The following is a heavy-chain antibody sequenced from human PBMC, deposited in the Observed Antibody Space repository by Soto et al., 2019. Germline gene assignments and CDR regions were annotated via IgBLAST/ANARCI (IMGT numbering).Heavy chain of an antibody. CDR1: GFTFSSYA. Sequence: QVQLVESGGGVVQPGRSLRLSCAASGFTFSSYAMHWVRQAPGKGLEWVAVISYDGSNKYYADSVKGRFTISRDNSKNTLYLQRNSLRAEDTAVYYCARVGYGDYPGQFDYWGQGTLVTVSS. D-gene: IGHD4-17*01. V-gene: IGHV3-30-3*01. CDR2: ISYDGSNK. J-gene: IGHJ4*02. CDR3: ARVGYGDYPGQFDY.